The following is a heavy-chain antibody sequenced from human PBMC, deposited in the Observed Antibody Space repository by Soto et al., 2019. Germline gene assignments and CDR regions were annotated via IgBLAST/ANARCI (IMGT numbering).Heavy chain of an antibody. Sequence: SSLKRSCKASGCTFSGDAISWVRQAPGQGLEWMGGIIPIFGTANYAQKFQGRVTITADESTSTAYMELSSLRSEDTAVYYCACGGNSEYDYWGQGTLVT. J-gene: IGHJ4*02. V-gene: IGHV1-69*13. D-gene: IGHD2-21*02. CDR1: GCTFSGDA. CDR2: IIPIFGTA. CDR3: ACGGNSEYDY.